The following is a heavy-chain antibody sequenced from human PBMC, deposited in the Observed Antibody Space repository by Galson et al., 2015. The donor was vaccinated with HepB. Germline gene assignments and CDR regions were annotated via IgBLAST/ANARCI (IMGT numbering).Heavy chain of an antibody. D-gene: IGHD3-22*01. CDR2: ISGSGTTI. CDR1: GFTVSSYE. Sequence: SLRLSCAASGFTVSSYEMNWVRQAPGKGLEWVSYISGSGTTIYYADSVKGRFTISRDNAKNSLYLQMNSLRGEDTSVYCCVREGRDYDGSGYPSYGMDVWGQGTTVIVSS. V-gene: IGHV3-48*03. J-gene: IGHJ6*02. CDR3: VREGRDYDGSGYPSYGMDV.